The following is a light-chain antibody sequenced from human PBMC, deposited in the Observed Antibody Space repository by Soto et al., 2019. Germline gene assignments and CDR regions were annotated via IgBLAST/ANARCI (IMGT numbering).Light chain of an antibody. Sequence: QSVLTQPPSVSGAPGQRVTIACTETGSNIGASYDVYWYQQLPGTAPKLLIYGDINRPSGVPDRFSASKSGTSDSLAITGLQAEDEADYYCQSYDRSLRGVVFGGGTKLTVL. CDR1: GSNIGASYD. J-gene: IGLJ2*01. V-gene: IGLV1-40*01. CDR2: GDI. CDR3: QSYDRSLRGVV.